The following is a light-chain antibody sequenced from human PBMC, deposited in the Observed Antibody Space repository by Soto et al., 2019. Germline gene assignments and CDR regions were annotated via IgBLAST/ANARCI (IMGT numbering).Light chain of an antibody. V-gene: IGKV3-20*01. CDR3: QHYVSSRT. Sequence: EIVLTQSPGTLSLSPGERAPLSCRASQSVTSSYLAWYQQKPGQAPRLLIYAASSRATGIPDRFSGSGSGTDFTLTISRLEPEDFAVYYCQHYVSSRTVGQGTKVEIK. J-gene: IGKJ1*01. CDR2: AAS. CDR1: QSVTSSY.